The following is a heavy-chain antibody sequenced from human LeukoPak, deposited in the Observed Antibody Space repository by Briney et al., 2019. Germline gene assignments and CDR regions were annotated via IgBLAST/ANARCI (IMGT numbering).Heavy chain of an antibody. V-gene: IGHV2-70*11. D-gene: IGHD2-8*01. CDR3: ALMRRYCINGVCYFLFDY. CDR2: IDWDDDK. Sequence: SGPTLVKPTQTLTLTCTFSGFSLSTSALCVSWVRQPPGKALEWLARIDWDDDKYYSTSLKTRLTISKDTSKNQVVLTMTNMGPVDTATYYCALMRRYCINGVCYFLFDYWGQGTLVTVSS. CDR1: GFSLSTSALC. J-gene: IGHJ4*02.